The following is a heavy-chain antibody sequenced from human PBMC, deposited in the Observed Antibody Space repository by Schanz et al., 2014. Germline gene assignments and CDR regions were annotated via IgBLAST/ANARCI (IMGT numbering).Heavy chain of an antibody. CDR2: MNPNSGNP. V-gene: IGHV1-8*01. Sequence: VQLEQSGAEVKKPGSSVKVSCKASGGTFSSFGINWVRQAPGQGLEWLGWMNPNSGNPGFAQKFRGRVTMTRNTSMSTAYIELHILTSEDTAVYYCARGGGPEDVFDIWGQGTILTVSS. CDR1: GGTFSSFG. CDR3: ARGGGPEDVFDI. J-gene: IGHJ3*02.